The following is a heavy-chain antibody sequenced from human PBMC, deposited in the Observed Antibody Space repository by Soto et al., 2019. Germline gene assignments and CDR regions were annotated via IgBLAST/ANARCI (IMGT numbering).Heavy chain of an antibody. J-gene: IGHJ5*02. CDR3: TRDASRDSSARGWFDP. Sequence: VGSLRLSCAAPGFTFRSFTMNWVRQAPGKGLEWVSTISSNSAYIYYTDALSGRFTISRDNAKNSLHLQMNSLRAEDTAVYYCTRDASRDSSARGWFDPWGPGTLVTVSS. CDR2: ISSNSAYI. D-gene: IGHD6-13*01. V-gene: IGHV3-21*01. CDR1: GFTFRSFT.